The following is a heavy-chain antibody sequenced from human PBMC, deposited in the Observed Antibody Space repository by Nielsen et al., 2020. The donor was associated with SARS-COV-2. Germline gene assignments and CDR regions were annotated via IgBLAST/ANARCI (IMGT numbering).Heavy chain of an antibody. V-gene: IGHV3-30-3*01. D-gene: IGHD6-19*01. J-gene: IGHJ4*02. CDR1: GFTFSSYA. Sequence: GESLKISCAASGFTFSSYAMHWVRQAPGKGLKWVAVISYDGSNKYYADSVKGRFTISRDNSKNTLYLQMNSLRAEDTAVYYCAREGVYSSGWYSRRRWGFFDYWGQGTLVTVSS. CDR3: AREGVYSSGWYSRRRWGFFDY. CDR2: ISYDGSNK.